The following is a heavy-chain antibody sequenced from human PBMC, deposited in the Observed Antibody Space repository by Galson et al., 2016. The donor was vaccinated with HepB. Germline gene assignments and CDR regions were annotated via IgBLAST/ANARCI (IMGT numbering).Heavy chain of an antibody. J-gene: IGHJ3*02. D-gene: IGHD3/OR15-3a*01. CDR3: ARGHDIWTSYAFDI. Sequence: RLEWMGWINVGNGNTKYSEKFQGRVTITRDTSASTVYMELSSLRSEDTAVYYCARGHDIWTSYAFDIWGQGTMITVSS. V-gene: IGHV1-3*01. CDR2: INVGNGNT.